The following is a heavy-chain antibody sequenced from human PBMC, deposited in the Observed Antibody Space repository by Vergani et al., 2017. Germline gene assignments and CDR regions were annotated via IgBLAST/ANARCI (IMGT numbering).Heavy chain of an antibody. Sequence: EVQLLESGGGLVQPGGSLRLSCAASGFTFDDYAMHWVRQAPGKGLEWVSLIGWDGGSTYYADSVKGRFTISRDNSKNSLYLQMNSLRAEDTALYYCAKGAYGSGGVGYYYXMDVWGKGTTVTVSS. D-gene: IGHD3-10*01. CDR2: IGWDGGST. CDR1: GFTFDDYA. CDR3: AKGAYGSGGVGYYYXMDV. J-gene: IGHJ6*03. V-gene: IGHV3-43D*03.